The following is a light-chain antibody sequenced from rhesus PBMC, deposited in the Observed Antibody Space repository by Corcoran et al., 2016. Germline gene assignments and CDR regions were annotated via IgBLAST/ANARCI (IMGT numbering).Light chain of an antibody. CDR2: KAS. J-gene: IGKJ2*01. CDR1: QGISSW. Sequence: DIQMTQSPSSLSASVGDKVTITCRARQGISSWLAWYQQKPGKAPKLLIYKASSLQSGFPPRFSGCGSGTDFTLTIISLQPEDFATYYCLQYSSSPYSFGQGTKVEIK. CDR3: LQYSSSPYS. V-gene: IGKV1-22*01.